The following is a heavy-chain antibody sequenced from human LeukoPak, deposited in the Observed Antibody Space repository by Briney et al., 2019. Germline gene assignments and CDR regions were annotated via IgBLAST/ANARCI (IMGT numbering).Heavy chain of an antibody. Sequence: SGRSLRLSCAASGFTFSSYAMHLVRQAPGKGLEWVAVVSYDGSNKYYADSVKGRFTISRDNSKNTLYLQMNSLRAEDTAVYYCAKAVSGGSYGEGVYYFDYWGQGTLVTVSS. CDR1: GFTFSSYA. V-gene: IGHV3-30-3*01. CDR2: VSYDGSNK. J-gene: IGHJ4*02. D-gene: IGHD1-26*01. CDR3: AKAVSGGSYGEGVYYFDY.